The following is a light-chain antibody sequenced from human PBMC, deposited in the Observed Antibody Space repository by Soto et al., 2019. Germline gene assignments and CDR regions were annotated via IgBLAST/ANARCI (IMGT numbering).Light chain of an antibody. CDR3: FSYAGSITYV. Sequence: QSALTQPASVSGSPGQSITISCTGTSSDVGSDNLVSWYQQHPGKAPKFIIYEVNQRPAGVSDRFSGSKSGNTAYLTISGLQAEDEADYYCFSYAGSITYVFGTGTKVTVL. CDR1: SSDVGSDNL. CDR2: EVN. V-gene: IGLV2-23*02. J-gene: IGLJ1*01.